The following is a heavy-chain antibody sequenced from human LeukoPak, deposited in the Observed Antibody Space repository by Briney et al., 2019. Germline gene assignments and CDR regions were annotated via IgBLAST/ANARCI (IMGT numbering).Heavy chain of an antibody. V-gene: IGHV4-61*02. J-gene: IGHJ4*02. CDR3: ARGGLWLIYYFDY. Sequence: SSETLSLTCTVSGGSISSGSYYWSWIRQPAGKGLEWIGRIYTSGSTNYNPSLKSRVTISVDTSKNQFSLKLSSVTAADTAVYYCARGGLWLIYYFDYWGQGTLVTVSS. CDR1: GGSISSGSYY. D-gene: IGHD5-18*01. CDR2: IYTSGST.